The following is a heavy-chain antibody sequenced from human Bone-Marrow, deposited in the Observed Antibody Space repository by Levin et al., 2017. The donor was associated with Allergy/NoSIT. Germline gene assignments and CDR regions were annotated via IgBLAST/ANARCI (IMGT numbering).Heavy chain of an antibody. Sequence: PGESLKISCAASGFTFSSYWMSWVRQAPGKGLEWVANIKQDGSEKYYVDSVKGRFTISRDNAKNSLYLQMNSLRAEDTAVYYCARVRLRYFDWLPHDYFDYWGQGTLVTVSS. D-gene: IGHD3-9*01. J-gene: IGHJ4*02. CDR3: ARVRLRYFDWLPHDYFDY. V-gene: IGHV3-7*04. CDR1: GFTFSSYW. CDR2: IKQDGSEK.